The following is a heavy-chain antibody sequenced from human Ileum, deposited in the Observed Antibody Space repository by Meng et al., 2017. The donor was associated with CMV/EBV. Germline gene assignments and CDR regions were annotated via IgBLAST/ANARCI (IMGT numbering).Heavy chain of an antibody. CDR2: ISGDSTYI. D-gene: IGHD2-15*01. Sequence: GESLKISCAASGFTFSDVWMSWVRQAPGKGLEWVASISGDSTYIYYADSVKGRFNVSRDNAKNSLFLQMNSLRAEDTAVFYCARGSGRADQWGQGTLVTVSS. CDR3: ARGSGRADQ. V-gene: IGHV3-21*01. J-gene: IGHJ4*02. CDR1: GFTFSDVW.